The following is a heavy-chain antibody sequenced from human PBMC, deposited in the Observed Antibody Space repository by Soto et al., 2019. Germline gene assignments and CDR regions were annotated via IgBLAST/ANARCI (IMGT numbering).Heavy chain of an antibody. J-gene: IGHJ5*02. D-gene: IGHD2-2*01. CDR1: GFSLSTSGVG. CDR2: IYWDDDK. Sequence: QITLKESGPALVKPTQTLTLTCTFSGFSLSTSGVGVGWIRQPPGKAVEWLALIYWDDDKGYSPSLKSRLTITNDTSKNQVVLTMTNMDPVDTATYYCARVGAPAWFDPWGQGTLVTVSS. V-gene: IGHV2-5*02. CDR3: ARVGAPAWFDP.